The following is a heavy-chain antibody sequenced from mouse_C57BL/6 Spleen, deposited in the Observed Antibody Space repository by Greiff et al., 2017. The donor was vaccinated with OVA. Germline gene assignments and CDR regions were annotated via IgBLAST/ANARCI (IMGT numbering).Heavy chain of an antibody. CDR2: INPNNGGT. J-gene: IGHJ1*03. CDR3: ARRYYGSSYWYFDV. Sequence: EVQLQQSGPELVKPGASVKISCKASGYTFTDYYMNWVKQSPGKSLEWIGDINPNNGGTSYDQKFKGKATLTVDKSSNTAYMELRSLTSEDSAVYDCARRYYGSSYWYFDVWGTGTTVTVSS. D-gene: IGHD1-1*01. CDR1: GYTFTDYY. V-gene: IGHV1-26*01.